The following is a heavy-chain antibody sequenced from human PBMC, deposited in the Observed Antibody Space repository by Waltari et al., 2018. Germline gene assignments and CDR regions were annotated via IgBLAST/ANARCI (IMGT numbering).Heavy chain of an antibody. CDR1: GFIFSRHW. J-gene: IGHJ4*02. V-gene: IGHV3-7*01. CDR3: ARDMGIYTNYVTY. CDR2: MNEDGSDI. D-gene: IGHD3-16*01. Sequence: EVQLVESGGGLVQPGGSLILSCAASGFIFSRHWMGWVRQAPGKGPEWVANMNEDGSDIYYVDSVKGRFSISRDNAKNSLYLQMNSLRADDTAIYYCARDMGIYTNYVTYWGQGTLVTVSS.